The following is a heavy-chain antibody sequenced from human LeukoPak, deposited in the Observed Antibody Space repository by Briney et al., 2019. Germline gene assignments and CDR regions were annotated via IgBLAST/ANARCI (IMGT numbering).Heavy chain of an antibody. D-gene: IGHD5-18*01. CDR1: GGSISSSSYY. J-gene: IGHJ4*02. CDR3: ASAIQLWSKEGYYFDY. Sequence: SETLSLTCTVSGGSISSSSYYWGWIRQPPGKGLEWIGSIYYSGSTYYNPSLKSRVTISVDTSKNQFSLKLSSVTAADTAVYYCASAIQLWSKEGYYFDYWGQGTLVTVSS. V-gene: IGHV4-39*07. CDR2: IYYSGST.